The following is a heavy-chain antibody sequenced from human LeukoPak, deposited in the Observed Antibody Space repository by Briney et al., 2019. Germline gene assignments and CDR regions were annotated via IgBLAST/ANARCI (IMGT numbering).Heavy chain of an antibody. CDR3: VKDAAAAGTASDY. V-gene: IGHV3-64D*06. CDR1: GFTFSIYT. J-gene: IGHJ4*02. D-gene: IGHD6-13*01. CDR2: ISGSGTGYST. Sequence: PGGSLRLSCSASGFTFSIYTMYWVRQAPGKGLEYVSTISGSGTGYSTYYADSVKGRFTISRDNSKSTLYLQMSSLRTEDTAVYYCVKDAAAAGTASDYWGQGTLVTVSS.